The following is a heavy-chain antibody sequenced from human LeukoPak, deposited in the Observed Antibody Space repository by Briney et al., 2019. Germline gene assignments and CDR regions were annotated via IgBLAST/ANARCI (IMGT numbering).Heavy chain of an antibody. J-gene: IGHJ5*02. Sequence: SETLSLTCTVSGGSISSSSYYWGWIRQPPGKGLEWIGSIYYSGSTYYNPSLKSRVTISVDTSKNQFSLKLSSVTAADTAVYYCARDGTTHGWFDPWGQGTLVTVSS. CDR3: ARDGTTHGWFDP. V-gene: IGHV4-39*02. CDR1: GGSISSSSYY. D-gene: IGHD1-14*01. CDR2: IYYSGST.